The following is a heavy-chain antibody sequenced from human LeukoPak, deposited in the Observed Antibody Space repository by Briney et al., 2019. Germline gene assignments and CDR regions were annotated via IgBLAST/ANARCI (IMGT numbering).Heavy chain of an antibody. D-gene: IGHD1-26*01. CDR1: GFTFSSYS. CDR2: ISGSSSII. Sequence: GGSLRLSCEGTGFTFSSYSMNWVRQAPGKGLEWVSYISGSSSIIYNADSVKGRFTISRDNAKSSLYLQMNSLRAEDTAVYYCASQVGATGGSYFDYWGQGTLVTVSS. V-gene: IGHV3-48*01. CDR3: ASQVGATGGSYFDY. J-gene: IGHJ4*02.